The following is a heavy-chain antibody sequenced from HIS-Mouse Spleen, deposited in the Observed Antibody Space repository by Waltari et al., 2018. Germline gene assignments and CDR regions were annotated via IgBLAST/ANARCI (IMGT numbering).Heavy chain of an antibody. J-gene: IGHJ4*02. CDR2: IYYSGST. Sequence: QLQLQESGPGLVKPSETLSLPCTVPGGPISSSSYYWGWLRQPPGKGLEWIGSIYYSGSTYYNPSLKSRVTISVDTSKNQFSLKLSSVTAADTAVYYCAREATGTDYWGQGTLVTVSS. V-gene: IGHV4-39*07. D-gene: IGHD1-1*01. CDR1: GGPISSSSYY. CDR3: AREATGTDY.